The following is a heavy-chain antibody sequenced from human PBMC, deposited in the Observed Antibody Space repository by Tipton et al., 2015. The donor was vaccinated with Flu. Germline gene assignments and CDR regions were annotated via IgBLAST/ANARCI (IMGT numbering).Heavy chain of an antibody. J-gene: IGHJ4*02. D-gene: IGHD3-10*01. Sequence: TLSLTCTVSGGSISGYYWTWIRQPPGKGLEWIGYIYYSGSTNYNPSLKSRVTISVDTSKNQFSLKMSSVTAADTAVYYCARFSVRGESDYWGQGTLVTVSS. CDR1: GGSISGYY. V-gene: IGHV4-59*12. CDR2: IYYSGST. CDR3: ARFSVRGESDY.